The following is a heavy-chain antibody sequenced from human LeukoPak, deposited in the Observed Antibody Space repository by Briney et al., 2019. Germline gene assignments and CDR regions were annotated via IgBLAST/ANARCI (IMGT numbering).Heavy chain of an antibody. Sequence: SETLSLTCTVSGYSISSGYYWGWIRQPPGKGLEWIGSIYHSGSTYYNPSLKSRVTISVDTSKNQFSLKLSSVTAADTAVYYCAREPENLHYYGSGSYYNWGQGTLVTVSS. D-gene: IGHD3-10*01. J-gene: IGHJ4*02. CDR3: AREPENLHYYGSGSYYN. V-gene: IGHV4-38-2*02. CDR1: GYSISSGYY. CDR2: IYHSGST.